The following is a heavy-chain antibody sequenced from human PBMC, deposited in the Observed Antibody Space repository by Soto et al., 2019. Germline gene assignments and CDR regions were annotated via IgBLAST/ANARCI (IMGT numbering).Heavy chain of an antibody. CDR2: INPKFGDT. D-gene: IGHD3-10*02. Sequence: QVQLVQSGAEVKEPGDSVRVSCEASGYTFTAYHIHWVRQAPGQGLEWMGWINPKFGDTTYAQDFQGRFSMTRDMSISTVYMELSRLTSDDTAIYYCARNMNYYYGRGSGNGHGVWGQGTTVTVFS. CDR1: GYTFTAYH. J-gene: IGHJ6*02. V-gene: IGHV1-2*02. CDR3: ARNMNYYYGRGSGNGHGV.